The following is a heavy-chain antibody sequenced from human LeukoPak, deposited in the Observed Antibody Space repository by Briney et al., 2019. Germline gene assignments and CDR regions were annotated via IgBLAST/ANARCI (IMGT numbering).Heavy chain of an antibody. CDR1: GFTVSSNY. D-gene: IGHD4-17*01. CDR3: ARDFYGDYAPPYMDV. CDR2: IYSGGST. J-gene: IGHJ6*03. V-gene: IGHV3-53*01. Sequence: GGSLRLSCAASGFTVSSNYMSWVRQAPGKGLEWASVIYSGGSTYYEDSVKGRFTISRDNSKNTLYLQMNSLRAEDTAVYYCARDFYGDYAPPYMDVWGKGTTVTVSS.